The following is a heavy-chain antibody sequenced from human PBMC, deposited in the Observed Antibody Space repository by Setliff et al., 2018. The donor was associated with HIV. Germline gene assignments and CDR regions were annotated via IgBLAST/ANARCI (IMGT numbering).Heavy chain of an antibody. D-gene: IGHD3-10*01. CDR1: GYDFATYW. J-gene: IGHJ6*02. Sequence: RGESLKISCKTSGYDFATYWIGWVRQMPGKGLEWMGVLYPSDSDAIYSPTFQGRVTISADKATNTAYLQWASLKSSDTAIYYCARGSSSVNYYHYGLDVWGQGTTVTVSS. CDR2: LYPSDSDA. CDR3: ARGSSSVNYYHYGLDV. V-gene: IGHV5-51*01.